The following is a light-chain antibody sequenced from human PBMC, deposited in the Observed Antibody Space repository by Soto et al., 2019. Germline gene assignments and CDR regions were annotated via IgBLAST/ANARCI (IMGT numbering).Light chain of an antibody. J-gene: IGKJ5*01. CDR3: QQYNTYSP. CDR2: DAS. Sequence: DMQVSESPSNLSESVGDSVTISCRASQNIRNWLAWYQQKPGKAPNPLIYDASSLKSGVPARFSGSGSGTEFTLTISSLQPDDFATYYCQQYNTYSPFGQGTRLEIK. V-gene: IGKV1-5*01. CDR1: QNIRNW.